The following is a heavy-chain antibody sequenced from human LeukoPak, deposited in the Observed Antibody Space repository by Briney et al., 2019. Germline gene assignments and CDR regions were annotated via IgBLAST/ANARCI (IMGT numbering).Heavy chain of an antibody. V-gene: IGHV4-4*07. Sequence: SETLSLTCTVSGGSISSYFWSWIRQPAGKGLEWIGRIYTSGKTNYNPSLKSRVTISVDTSKNQSSLKVRYVTAADTAVYYCARQLGDRLLFDYWGQGTLVTVSS. CDR2: IYTSGKT. CDR1: GGSISSYF. D-gene: IGHD2-21*01. J-gene: IGHJ4*02. CDR3: ARQLGDRLLFDY.